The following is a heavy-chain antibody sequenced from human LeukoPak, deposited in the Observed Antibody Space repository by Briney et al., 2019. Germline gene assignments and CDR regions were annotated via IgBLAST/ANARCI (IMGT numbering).Heavy chain of an antibody. CDR2: IYYSGST. Sequence: SETLSLTCTVSGGSISSFYWSWIRQPPGKGLEWIGYIYYSGSTNYNPSLKSRVTISVDTSKNQFSLKLRSVTAADTAVYYCARVTGYMIEDYFDYWGQGTLVTVSS. CDR1: GGSISSFY. V-gene: IGHV4-59*01. CDR3: ARVTGYMIEDYFDY. J-gene: IGHJ4*02. D-gene: IGHD3-22*01.